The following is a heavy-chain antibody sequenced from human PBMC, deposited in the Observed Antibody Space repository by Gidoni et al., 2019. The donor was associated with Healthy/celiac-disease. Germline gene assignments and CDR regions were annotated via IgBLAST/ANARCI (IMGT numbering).Heavy chain of an antibody. Sequence: EVQLVESGGGLVQPGGSLRLSGAASGFTFSSYWMSGVRQAPGKGLECVAKIKQDGSEKYYVDSVKGRFTISRDNAKNSLYLQMNSLRAEDTDVYYCARDRVGAGDYWGQGTLVTVSS. D-gene: IGHD1-26*01. CDR2: IKQDGSEK. V-gene: IGHV3-7*01. J-gene: IGHJ4*02. CDR3: ARDRVGAGDY. CDR1: GFTFSSYW.